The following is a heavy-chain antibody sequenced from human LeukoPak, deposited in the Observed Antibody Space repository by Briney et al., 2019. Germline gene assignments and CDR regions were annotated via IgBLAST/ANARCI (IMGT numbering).Heavy chain of an antibody. V-gene: IGHV4-4*02. CDR3: ARGDVAGTRPPYYGMDV. J-gene: IGHJ6*04. Sequence: PSETLSLTCAVSGGSISSSNWWSWVRQPPGKGLEWIGEIYHSGSTNYNPSLKSRVTISVDKSKNQFSLKLSSVTAADTAVYYCARGDVAGTRPPYYGMDVWGKGTTVTVSS. D-gene: IGHD6-19*01. CDR2: IYHSGST. CDR1: GGSISSSNW.